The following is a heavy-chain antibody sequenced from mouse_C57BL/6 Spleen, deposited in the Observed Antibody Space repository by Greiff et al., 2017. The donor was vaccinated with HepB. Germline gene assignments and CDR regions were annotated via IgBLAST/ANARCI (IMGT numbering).Heavy chain of an antibody. CDR1: GFNIKDDY. D-gene: IGHD1-1*01. J-gene: IGHJ3*01. CDR3: TTFITTVVEAY. Sequence: VQLKESGAELVRPGASVKLSCTASGFNIKDDYMHWVKQRPEQGLEWIGWIDPENGDTEYASKFQGKATITADTSSNTAYLQLSSLTSEDTAVYYCTTFITTVVEAYWGQGTLVTVSA. CDR2: IDPENGDT. V-gene: IGHV14-4*01.